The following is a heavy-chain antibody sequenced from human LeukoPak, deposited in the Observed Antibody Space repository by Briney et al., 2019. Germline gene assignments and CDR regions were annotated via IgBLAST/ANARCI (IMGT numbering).Heavy chain of an antibody. CDR3: ASGEYCSGGSCYSGY. V-gene: IGHV3-7*01. D-gene: IGHD2-15*01. Sequence: GGSLILSCAASGFTFSSYWMSWVRQAPGKGLEWVANIKQDGSEKYYVDSVKGRFTISRDNAKNSLYLQMNSLRAEDTAVYYCASGEYCSGGSCYSGYWGQGTLVTVSS. CDR1: GFTFSSYW. J-gene: IGHJ4*02. CDR2: IKQDGSEK.